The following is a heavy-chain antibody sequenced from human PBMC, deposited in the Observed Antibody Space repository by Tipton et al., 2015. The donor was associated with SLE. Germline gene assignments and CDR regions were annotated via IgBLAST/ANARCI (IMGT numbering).Heavy chain of an antibody. V-gene: IGHV4-39*01. Sequence: TLSLTCTVSCGSFSSCDNYWVWLRQPPGKGLEWIGSMYYGGRTYYNPALKSRVTISGDTSKNQFSLKLSSVTATDTAIYYCVRHEWLQYYFDYWGQGTLVTVSS. J-gene: IGHJ4*02. CDR2: MYYGGRT. CDR1: CGSFSSCDNY. CDR3: VRHEWLQYYFDY. D-gene: IGHD6-19*01.